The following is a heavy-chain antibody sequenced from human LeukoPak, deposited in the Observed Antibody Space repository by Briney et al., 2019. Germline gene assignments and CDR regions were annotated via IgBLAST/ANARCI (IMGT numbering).Heavy chain of an antibody. CDR3: AKWNGAYYDILTGYGQRYYFDY. J-gene: IGHJ4*02. V-gene: IGHV3-23*01. D-gene: IGHD3-9*01. CDR1: GFTFSSYA. Sequence: GGSLRPSCAASGFTFSSYAMSWVRQAPGKGLEWVSAISGSGGSTYYADSVKGRFTISRDNSKNTLYLQMNSLRAEDTAVYYCAKWNGAYYDILTGYGQRYYFDYWGQGTLVTVSS. CDR2: ISGSGGST.